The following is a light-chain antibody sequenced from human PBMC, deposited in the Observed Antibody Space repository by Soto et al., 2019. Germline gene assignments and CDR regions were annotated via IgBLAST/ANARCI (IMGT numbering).Light chain of an antibody. CDR1: SSNIGSNS. CDR3: AAWDASLNGYV. J-gene: IGLJ1*01. V-gene: IGLV1-44*01. Sequence: QYVLTQPPSASGTPGQRVTISCSGSSSNIGSNSVNWYQQLPGTAPKLLIYSNDRRPSGVPDRFSGSKSGTSASLATSGLQSEDEAEYYCAAWDASLNGYVFGTR. CDR2: SND.